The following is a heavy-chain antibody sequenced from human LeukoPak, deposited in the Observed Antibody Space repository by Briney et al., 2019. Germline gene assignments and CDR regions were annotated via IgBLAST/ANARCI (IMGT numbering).Heavy chain of an antibody. CDR1: GFTFSSYS. Sequence: GGSLRLSCAASGFTFSSYSMNWVRQAPGKGLEWVSSISSSSSYICYADSVKGRFTISRDNAKNSLYLQMNSLRAEDTAVYYCARDSGSSWYSHFDYWGQGTLVTVSS. CDR2: ISSSSSYI. D-gene: IGHD6-13*01. CDR3: ARDSGSSWYSHFDY. J-gene: IGHJ4*02. V-gene: IGHV3-21*01.